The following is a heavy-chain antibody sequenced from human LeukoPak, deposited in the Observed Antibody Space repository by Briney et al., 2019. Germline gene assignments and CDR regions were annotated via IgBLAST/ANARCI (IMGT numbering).Heavy chain of an antibody. CDR2: IKQDGSEK. V-gene: IGHV3-7*01. J-gene: IGHJ4*02. D-gene: IGHD1-26*01. CDR1: EFTFSSYW. Sequence: PGGSLRLSCEASEFTFSSYWMSWVRQAPGKGLEWLANIKQDGSEKYYVDSVKGRFTISRDNAKNSLYLQMNSLRAEDTAVYYCARVGWEPTGFDYWGQGTLVTVSS. CDR3: ARVGWEPTGFDY.